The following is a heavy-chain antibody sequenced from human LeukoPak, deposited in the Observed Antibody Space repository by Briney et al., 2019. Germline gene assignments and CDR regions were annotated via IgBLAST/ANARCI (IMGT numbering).Heavy chain of an antibody. CDR1: GGSFSGYY. Sequence: SETLSLTCAVYGGSFSGYYWSWIRQPPGKGLEWIGEINHSGSTNNNPSLKSRVTISVDTSKNQFSLKLSSVTAADTAVYYCARGGPWYRVGHNWFDPWGQGTLVTVSS. CDR3: ARGGPWYRVGHNWFDP. D-gene: IGHD1-26*01. J-gene: IGHJ5*02. V-gene: IGHV4-34*01. CDR2: INHSGST.